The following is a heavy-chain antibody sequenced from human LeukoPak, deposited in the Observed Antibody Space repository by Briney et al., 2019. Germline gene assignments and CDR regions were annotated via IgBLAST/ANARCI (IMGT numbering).Heavy chain of an antibody. CDR2: ISSSSSYI. D-gene: IGHD3-22*01. Sequence: GGSLRLSCAGSGFIVSSNYMSWVRQAPGKGLEWVSSISSSSSYIYYADSVKGRFTISRGNAKNSLYLQMNSLRAEDTAVYYCARASEFYYDSSGYYYDAFDIWGQGTMVTVSS. V-gene: IGHV3-21*01. CDR1: GFIVSSNY. J-gene: IGHJ3*02. CDR3: ARASEFYYDSSGYYYDAFDI.